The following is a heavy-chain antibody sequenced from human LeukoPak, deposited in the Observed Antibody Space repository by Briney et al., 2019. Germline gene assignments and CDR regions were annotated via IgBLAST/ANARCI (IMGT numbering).Heavy chain of an antibody. J-gene: IGHJ5*02. CDR1: GYPISSGYY. CDR3: ARAAGIAVAGTLRYLQYNWFDP. D-gene: IGHD6-19*01. V-gene: IGHV4-38-2*02. Sequence: SETLSLTCTVSGYPISSGYYWGWIRQPPGKGLEWIGSIYHSGSTYYNPSLRSRVTISVDTSKNQFSLKLSSVTAADTAVYYCARAAGIAVAGTLRYLQYNWFDPWGQGTLVTVSS. CDR2: IYHSGST.